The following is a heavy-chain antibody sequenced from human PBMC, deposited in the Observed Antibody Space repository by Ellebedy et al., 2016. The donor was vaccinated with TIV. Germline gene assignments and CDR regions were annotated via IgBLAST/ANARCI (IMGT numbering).Heavy chain of an antibody. J-gene: IGHJ4*02. CDR1: GFTFSNAY. Sequence: PGGSLRLSCAASGFTFSNAYMNWVRQAPGKGLEWVGRIESKTAGGTIPYAAPVKGRFTISRDDSKNAVYLQMDGLKTEDTAVYYCTKEVIWFGEFGDDYWGQGTLVTVSS. CDR2: IESKTAGGTI. D-gene: IGHD3-10*01. V-gene: IGHV3-15*04. CDR3: TKEVIWFGEFGDDY.